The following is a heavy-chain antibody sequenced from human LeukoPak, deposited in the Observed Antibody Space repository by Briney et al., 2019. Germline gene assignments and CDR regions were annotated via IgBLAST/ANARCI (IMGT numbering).Heavy chain of an antibody. Sequence: GGSLRLSCAASGFTFNYYAMHWVRQAPGKGLEWVAVISYDGSNKYYADSVKGRFTISRDNSKNTLYLQMNSLRAEDTAVYYCAKDADYDSYGMDVWGQGTTVTVSS. D-gene: IGHD3-16*01. J-gene: IGHJ6*02. CDR2: ISYDGSNK. CDR1: GFTFNYYA. V-gene: IGHV3-30-3*01. CDR3: AKDADYDSYGMDV.